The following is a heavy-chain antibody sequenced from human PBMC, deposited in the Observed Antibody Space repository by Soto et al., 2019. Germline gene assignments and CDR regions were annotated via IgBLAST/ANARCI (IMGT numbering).Heavy chain of an antibody. CDR1: GGSISSYY. V-gene: IGHV4-59*08. D-gene: IGHD3-9*01. Sequence: PSETPSLTCSVSGGSISSYYWSWIRQPPGYGLEWIGYIYYSGSTNYNPSPKSRVTISVDTSKNQFSLKLSSVTAADTAVYYCARGGYYDILTGYYRIDGVDPWGQGTLVTVSS. CDR2: IYYSGST. J-gene: IGHJ5*02. CDR3: ARGGYYDILTGYYRIDGVDP.